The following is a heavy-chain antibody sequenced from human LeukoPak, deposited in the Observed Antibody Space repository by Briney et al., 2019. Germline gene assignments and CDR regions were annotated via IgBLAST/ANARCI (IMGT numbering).Heavy chain of an antibody. J-gene: IGHJ4*02. CDR2: ISWSGDRM. D-gene: IGHD2-15*01. Sequence: GGSLRLSCAASGFTFEDHVMHWVRQAPGKGLEWVSSISWSGDRMGYADAVKGRFTISRDNAKNSLFLQMNSLRVEDTALYYCAKDLGGSASTVWGQGTLVTVSS. CDR3: AKDLGGSASTV. V-gene: IGHV3-9*01. CDR1: GFTFEDHV.